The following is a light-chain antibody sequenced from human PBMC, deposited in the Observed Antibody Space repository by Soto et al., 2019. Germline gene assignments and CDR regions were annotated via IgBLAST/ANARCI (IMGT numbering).Light chain of an antibody. CDR2: GAS. Sequence: EVMLTISPATLSVSKRERATLSGRASQSVSSNLAWYQQKPGQAPRRLIYGASTRATGIPARFSGSGSGTEFTLTISSLQSEDFAVYYCQQYNKLWTFGQGTKVDI. CDR3: QQYNKLWT. V-gene: IGKV3-15*01. J-gene: IGKJ1*01. CDR1: QSVSSN.